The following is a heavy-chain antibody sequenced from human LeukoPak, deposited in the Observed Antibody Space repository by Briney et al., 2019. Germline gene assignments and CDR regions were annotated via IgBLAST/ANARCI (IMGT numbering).Heavy chain of an antibody. D-gene: IGHD2-21*02. CDR2: MNPNSGNT. J-gene: IGHJ4*02. CDR1: GYTFTSYD. CDR3: VAYCGGDRYTTVDY. Sequence: ASVKVSCKASGYTFTSYDINWVRQATGQGLEWMGWMNPNSGNTGYAQKFQGRVTMTRNTSISTAYMELSSLRSEDTAVYYCVAYCGGDRYTTVDYWGQGTLVTVSS. V-gene: IGHV1-8*01.